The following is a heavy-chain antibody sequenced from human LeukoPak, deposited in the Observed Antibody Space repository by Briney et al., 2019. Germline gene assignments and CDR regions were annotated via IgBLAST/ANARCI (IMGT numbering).Heavy chain of an antibody. CDR2: INPNSGGT. D-gene: IGHD6-13*01. J-gene: IGHJ2*01. V-gene: IGHV1-2*02. CDR1: GYTFTGYY. CDR3: ARIAGAAGTNRRYFDL. Sequence: ASVKVSCKASGYTFTGYYMHWVRQAPGQGLEWMGWINPNSGGTNYAQKFQGRVTMTRDTSISTVYMELSSLRSEDTAVYYCARIAGAAGTNRRYFDLWGRGTLVTVSS.